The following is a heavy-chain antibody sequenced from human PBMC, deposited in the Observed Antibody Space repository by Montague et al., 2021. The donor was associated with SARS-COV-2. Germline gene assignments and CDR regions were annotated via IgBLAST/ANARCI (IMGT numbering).Heavy chain of an antibody. D-gene: IGHD2-15*01. CDR2: IYSSGST. Sequence: SDTLSLTCTVSGGSISNYYWSWIRQPAGKGLEWIGRIYSSGSTNXNPSLKSRISMSVDTSKNQFSLKLSSVTAADTAIYYCARDYSHCSGGSCVFDYWGQGTLVTVSS. CDR1: GGSISNYY. J-gene: IGHJ4*02. CDR3: ARDYSHCSGGSCVFDY. V-gene: IGHV4-4*07.